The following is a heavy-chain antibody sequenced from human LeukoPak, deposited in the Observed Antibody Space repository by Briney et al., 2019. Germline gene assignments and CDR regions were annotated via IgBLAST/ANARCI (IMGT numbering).Heavy chain of an antibody. CDR3: ARVTMVRLDI. CDR1: GYTFTTYG. Sequence: ASVKVSCKASGYTFTTYGISWVRQAPGRGLEWMAWISAYSGNTNYAQKLQGRVTMTTDTSTSTAYMELRSLRSDDTAVYYCARVTMVRLDIWGQGTMVTVSS. V-gene: IGHV1-18*01. D-gene: IGHD3-10*01. CDR2: ISAYSGNT. J-gene: IGHJ3*02.